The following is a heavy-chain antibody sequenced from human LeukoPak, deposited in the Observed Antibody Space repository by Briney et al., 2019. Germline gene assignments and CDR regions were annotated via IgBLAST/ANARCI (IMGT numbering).Heavy chain of an antibody. J-gene: IGHJ6*02. V-gene: IGHV4-34*01. CDR3: ARAGFYYGMDV. CDR1: GGSFSGYY. CDR2: INHSGST. Sequence: SEILSLTCAVYGGSFSGYYWSWIRQPPGKGLEWIGEINHSGSTNYNPSLKSRVTISVDTSKNQFSLKLSSVTAADTAVYYCARAGFYYGMDVWGQGTTVTVSS.